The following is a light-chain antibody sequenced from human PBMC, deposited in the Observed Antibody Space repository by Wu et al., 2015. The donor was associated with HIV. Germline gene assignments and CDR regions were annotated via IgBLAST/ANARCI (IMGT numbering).Light chain of an antibody. V-gene: IGKV3-20*01. CDR2: GAF. J-gene: IGKJ4*01. CDR3: QQYGSSPFS. Sequence: EIVLTQSPGTLALSPGERATLSCRASQSVSSNSLVWYQQKPGQAPRLLIYGAFSRATGIPDRFNGSGSGTDFSLTISRLEPEDFAVYYCQQYGSSPFSFGGGTKVEIK. CDR1: QSVSSNS.